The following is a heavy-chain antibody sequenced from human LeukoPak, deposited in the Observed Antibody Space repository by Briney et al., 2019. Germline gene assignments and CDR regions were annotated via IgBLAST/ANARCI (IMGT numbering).Heavy chain of an antibody. Sequence: GSSVKVSCKASVGRFSNYAISSVRQAPGQGVEWMGGVIPIFSISNYAQKFQGRVTITADESTSTAYIELSSLRSEDTAVYYCARDRSLYSTAWTTYWYFDLWGRGTLVTASS. J-gene: IGHJ2*01. V-gene: IGHV1-69*01. D-gene: IGHD2-8*02. CDR3: ARDRSLYSTAWTTYWYFDL. CDR2: VIPIFSIS. CDR1: VGRFSNYA.